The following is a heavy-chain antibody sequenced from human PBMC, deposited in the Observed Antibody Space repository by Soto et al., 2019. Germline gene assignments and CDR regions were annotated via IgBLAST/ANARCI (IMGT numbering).Heavy chain of an antibody. J-gene: IGHJ4*02. D-gene: IGHD1-26*01. CDR1: GFTFSSYG. V-gene: IGHV3-30*18. CDR3: AKSGVGAVDY. Sequence: QVQLVESGGGVVQPGRSLRLSCAASGFTFSSYGMHWVRQAPGKGLEWVAVISYDGSNKYYADSEKGRFTISRDNSKNTLYLQMNSLRAEDTAVYYCAKSGVGAVDYWGQGTLVTVSS. CDR2: ISYDGSNK.